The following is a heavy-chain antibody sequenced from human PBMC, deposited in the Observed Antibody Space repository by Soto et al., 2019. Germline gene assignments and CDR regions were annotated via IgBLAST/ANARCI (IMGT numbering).Heavy chain of an antibody. CDR1: GYTFMNYA. V-gene: IGHV1-3*04. Sequence: ASVKVSCKASGYTFMNYAMHWVRQAPGQRLEWMGWINTANGNTKYLQMFQGRVILTRDISASTAYMELSSLRSEDTAVYYCARSKGGYCTSASCYGSLSLWYWGLGTLVTVSS. CDR3: ARSKGGYCTSASCYGSLSLWY. D-gene: IGHD2-2*01. CDR2: INTANGNT. J-gene: IGHJ4*02.